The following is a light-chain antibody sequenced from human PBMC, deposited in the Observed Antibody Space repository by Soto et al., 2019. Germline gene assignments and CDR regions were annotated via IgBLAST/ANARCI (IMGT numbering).Light chain of an antibody. CDR1: SGHGSYA. Sequence: QAVVTQSPSASASLGASVKLTCTLSSGHGSYAIAWHQQQPEKGPRYLMKLNSDGSHSKGDGIPDRFSGSSSGAERYLTISSLQSEDEADYYCQTWGTGIRVFGGVTKLTVL. CDR3: QTWGTGIRV. V-gene: IGLV4-69*01. J-gene: IGLJ3*02. CDR2: LNSDGSH.